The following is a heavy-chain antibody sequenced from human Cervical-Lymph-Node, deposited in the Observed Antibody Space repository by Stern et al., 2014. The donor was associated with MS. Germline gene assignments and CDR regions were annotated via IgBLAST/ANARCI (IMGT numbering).Heavy chain of an antibody. Sequence: VQLVQSGPGLVKPSQTLSLTCTVSGGSISSGSYYWSWIRQPAGKRLEWIGRMFSRGNTFYNPSLKSRVNISVDTSKTHFSLELSSVTAADTAVYYCARGYRFFDDWGQGTLVTVSS. V-gene: IGHV4-61*02. CDR3: ARGYRFFDD. CDR2: MFSRGNT. CDR1: GGSISSGSYY. J-gene: IGHJ4*02. D-gene: IGHD3-16*02.